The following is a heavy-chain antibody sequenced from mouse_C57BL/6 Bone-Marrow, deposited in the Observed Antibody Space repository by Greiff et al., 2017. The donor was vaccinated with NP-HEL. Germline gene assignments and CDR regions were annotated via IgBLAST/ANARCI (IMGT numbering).Heavy chain of an antibody. Sequence: EVHLVESGGDLVKPGGSLKLSCAASGFTFSSYGMSWVRQTPDKRLEWVATISSGGSYTYYPDSVKGRFTISRDNAKNTLYLQMSSLKSEDTAMYYCARRGGYYPFAYWGQGTLVTVSA. V-gene: IGHV5-6*01. CDR2: ISSGGSYT. J-gene: IGHJ3*01. CDR3: ARRGGYYPFAY. D-gene: IGHD2-3*01. CDR1: GFTFSSYG.